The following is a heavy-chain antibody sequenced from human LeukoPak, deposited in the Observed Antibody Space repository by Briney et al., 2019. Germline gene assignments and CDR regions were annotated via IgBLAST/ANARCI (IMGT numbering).Heavy chain of an antibody. CDR1: GFTFSSYS. CDR2: ISSSSSTI. Sequence: GGSLRLSCAASGFTFSSYSMNWVRPAPGKGLEWVSYISSSSSTIYYADSVKGRFTISRDNAKNSLYLQMNSLRAEDTAVYYCAKGPYSSDWYLFHYWGQGTLVTVSS. CDR3: AKGPYSSDWYLFHY. V-gene: IGHV3-48*01. J-gene: IGHJ4*02. D-gene: IGHD6-19*01.